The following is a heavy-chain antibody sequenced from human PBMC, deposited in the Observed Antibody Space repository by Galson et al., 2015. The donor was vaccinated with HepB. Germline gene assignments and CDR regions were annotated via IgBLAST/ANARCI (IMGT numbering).Heavy chain of an antibody. V-gene: IGHV3-64*02. CDR1: GFTFSSYA. CDR3: ARGKVIMDSSGQGWYFDL. CDR2: ISSNGGST. D-gene: IGHD3-22*01. Sequence: SLRLSCAASGFTFSSYAMHWVRQAPGKGLEYVSAISSNGGSTYYADSVKGRFTISRDNSKNTLYLQMGSLRAEDMAVYYCARGKVIMDSSGQGWYFDLWGRGTLVTVSS. J-gene: IGHJ2*01.